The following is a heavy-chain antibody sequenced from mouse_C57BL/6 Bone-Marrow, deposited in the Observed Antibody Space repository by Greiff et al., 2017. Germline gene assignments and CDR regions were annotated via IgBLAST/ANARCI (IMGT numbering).Heavy chain of an antibody. CDR3: AYYGSSPFDY. CDR2: IDPSDSYT. V-gene: IGHV1-69*01. CDR1: GYTFTSYW. D-gene: IGHD1-1*01. Sequence: QVHVKQPGAELVMPGASVKLSCKASGYTFTSYWMHWVKQRPGQGLEWIGEIDPSDSYTNYNQKFKGKSTLTVDKSSSTAYMQLSSLTSEDSAVYYCAYYGSSPFDYWGQGTTLTVSS. J-gene: IGHJ2*01.